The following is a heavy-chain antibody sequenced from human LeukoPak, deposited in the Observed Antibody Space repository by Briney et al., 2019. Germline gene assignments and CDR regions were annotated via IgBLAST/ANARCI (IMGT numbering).Heavy chain of an antibody. CDR1: GFTFSSYG. D-gene: IGHD3-22*01. CDR3: ARDRYYYDSSGLPFDI. J-gene: IGHJ3*02. V-gene: IGHV4-59*01. CDR2: IYYSGST. Sequence: GSLKLSCAASGFTFSSYGMSWIRQPPGKGLEWIGYIYYSGSTNYNPSLKSRVTISVDTSKNQFSLKLSSVTAADTAVYYCARDRYYYDSSGLPFDIWGQGTMVTVSS.